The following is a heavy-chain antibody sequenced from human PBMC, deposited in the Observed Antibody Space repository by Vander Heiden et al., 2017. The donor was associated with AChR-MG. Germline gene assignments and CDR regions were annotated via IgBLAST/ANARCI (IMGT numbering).Heavy chain of an antibody. D-gene: IGHD3-3*01. CDR2: ISDSGGRT. Sequence: EVQVLESGGGLVQPGGSLRLFCAASEFTFSSYAMTWVRQAPGKGLGWVSTISDSGGRTYYADSVKGRFTISRDNSKNTLFMQMNSLRVEDTAVYYCAKDRFHDFWSGYSAFDYWGQGTLVTVSS. V-gene: IGHV3-23*01. CDR3: AKDRFHDFWSGYSAFDY. J-gene: IGHJ4*02. CDR1: EFTFSSYA.